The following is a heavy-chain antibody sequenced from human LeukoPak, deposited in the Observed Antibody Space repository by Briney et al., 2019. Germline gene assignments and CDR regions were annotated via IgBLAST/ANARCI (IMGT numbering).Heavy chain of an antibody. CDR3: ARNMGYYYGFDY. CDR2: IYTSGST. J-gene: IGHJ4*02. V-gene: IGHV4-4*07. Sequence: PSETLSLACTVSGGSISSYYWSWNRQPAGKGLGWIGRIYTSGSTNYNPSLKSRVTMSVDTSKNQFSLKLSSVTAADTAVYYCARNMGYYYGFDYWGQGTLVTVSS. CDR1: GGSISSYY. D-gene: IGHD3-10*01.